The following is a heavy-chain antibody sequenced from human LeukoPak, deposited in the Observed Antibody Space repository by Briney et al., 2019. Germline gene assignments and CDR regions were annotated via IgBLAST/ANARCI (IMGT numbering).Heavy chain of an antibody. V-gene: IGHV3-48*01. D-gene: IGHD4-17*01. Sequence: PGGSLRLSCAASGFSFSSYSISWVRQAPGKGLEWVSYISRSSSTIYYADSVKGRFTISRDNAKNSLYLQMNSLRAEDTAVYYCVKDDGDYNAFDIWGRGTMVTVSS. J-gene: IGHJ3*02. CDR2: ISRSSSTI. CDR3: VKDDGDYNAFDI. CDR1: GFSFSSYS.